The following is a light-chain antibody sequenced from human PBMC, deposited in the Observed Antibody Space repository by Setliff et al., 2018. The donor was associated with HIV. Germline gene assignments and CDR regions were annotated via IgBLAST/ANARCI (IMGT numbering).Light chain of an antibody. V-gene: IGLV2-8*01. CDR2: DLS. Sequence: QSVLTQPPSASGSPGQSITISCTGTGSDIGYYTDVSWYQQHPGKAPRLVIYDLSRRPSGVPNLFSGSRSGNTASLTVSGLQAEDEADYYCSSYAGKNKYVFGSGTKGTV. CDR3: SSYAGKNKYV. J-gene: IGLJ1*01. CDR1: GSDIGYYTD.